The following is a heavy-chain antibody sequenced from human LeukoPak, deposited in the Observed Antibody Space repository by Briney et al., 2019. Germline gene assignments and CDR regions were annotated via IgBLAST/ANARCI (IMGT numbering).Heavy chain of an antibody. CDR1: GYTFTIDD. V-gene: IGHV1-8*01. Sequence: GASVKVSCKASGYTFTIDDINWVRQATGQGLEWMGWMNPNSGNTGYAQKFQGRVTMTRNTSITTASMELSSLRSDDTPVYYCASYNGDYMHSDYWGQGTLVTVSS. J-gene: IGHJ4*02. CDR3: ASYNGDYMHSDY. CDR2: MNPNSGNT. D-gene: IGHD4-17*01.